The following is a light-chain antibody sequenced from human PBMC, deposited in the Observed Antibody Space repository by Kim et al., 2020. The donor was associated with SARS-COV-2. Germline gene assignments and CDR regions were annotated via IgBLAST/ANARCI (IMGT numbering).Light chain of an antibody. CDR1: SGHSSYA. J-gene: IGLJ3*02. V-gene: IGLV4-69*01. CDR2: LNSDGSH. Sequence: PAKLTCTLSSGHSSYAIAWHQQQPEKVPRYLMKLNSDGSHSKGDGIPDRFSCSSSGAERYLTISSLQSEDEADYYCQTWGTGSWVFGGGTQLTVL. CDR3: QTWGTGSWV.